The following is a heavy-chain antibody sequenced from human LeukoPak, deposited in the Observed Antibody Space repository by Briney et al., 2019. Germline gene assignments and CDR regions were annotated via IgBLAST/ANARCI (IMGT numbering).Heavy chain of an antibody. V-gene: IGHV4-59*01. D-gene: IGHD3-16*02. Sequence: SETLSLTCTVSGDSINNYYWSWIRQPPGKGLELIGHIYYTGNTVYNPSLKSRATILLGTSENQFSLRLRSVTTADTAVYYCARYRPSESRSGEVSSLDYWGQGILVTVSS. CDR2: IYYTGNT. CDR1: GDSINNYY. J-gene: IGHJ4*02. CDR3: ARYRPSESRSGEVSSLDY.